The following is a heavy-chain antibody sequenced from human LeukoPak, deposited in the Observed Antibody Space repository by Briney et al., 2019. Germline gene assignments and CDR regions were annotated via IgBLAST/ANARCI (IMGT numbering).Heavy chain of an antibody. CDR2: ISSSSSYI. CDR3: ATVQRGYSYGYDAFDI. D-gene: IGHD5-18*01. J-gene: IGHJ3*02. Sequence: GGSLRLSCAASGFTFSSYSMNWVRQAPGEGLEWVSSISSSSSYIYYADSVKGRFTISRDNSKNSLYLQMNSLRAEDTAVYYCATVQRGYSYGYDAFDIWGQGTMVTVSS. CDR1: GFTFSSYS. V-gene: IGHV3-21*01.